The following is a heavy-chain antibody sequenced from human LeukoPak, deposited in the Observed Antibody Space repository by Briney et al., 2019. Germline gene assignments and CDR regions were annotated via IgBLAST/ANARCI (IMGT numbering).Heavy chain of an antibody. CDR3: AREDDTGRYMGDDAFDI. CDR1: GYTFNSYA. D-gene: IGHD1-26*01. V-gene: IGHV1-69*06. Sequence: SVKVSCKASGYTFNSYAMNWVRQAPGQGLEWMGGIIPMSDTANYPQKFRGRLTITADIPTSTVYMELSSLRSEDTAVYYCAREDDTGRYMGDDAFDIWGQGTMVTVSS. J-gene: IGHJ3*02. CDR2: IIPMSDTA.